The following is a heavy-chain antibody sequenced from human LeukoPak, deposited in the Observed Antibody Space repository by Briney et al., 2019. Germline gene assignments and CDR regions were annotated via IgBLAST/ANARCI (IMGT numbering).Heavy chain of an antibody. CDR1: GGSISSYY. CDR2: IYYSGST. D-gene: IGHD2-21*02. J-gene: IGHJ3*02. Sequence: SETLSLTCTVSGGSISSYYWSWIRQSPGKGLEWIGYIYYSGSTNYNPSLKSRVTISVDTSKNQFSLKLSSVTAADTAVYYCARGLAYCGGDCYPDAFDIWGQGTMVTVSS. V-gene: IGHV4-59*01. CDR3: ARGLAYCGGDCYPDAFDI.